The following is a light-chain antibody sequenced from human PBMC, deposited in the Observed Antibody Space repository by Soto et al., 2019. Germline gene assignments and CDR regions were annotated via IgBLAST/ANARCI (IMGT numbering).Light chain of an antibody. CDR1: QSIDTS. J-gene: IGKJ1*01. Sequence: DIQMTQSPSTLSASIGDRVTITCRASQSIDTSLAWYRQKPGKAPKLLIYKASSLQSGVPSRFSGSGSGTEFTLTISSLQPDDFATYSCQHYNAYSRTFGQGTKVEVK. CDR2: KAS. CDR3: QHYNAYSRT. V-gene: IGKV1-5*03.